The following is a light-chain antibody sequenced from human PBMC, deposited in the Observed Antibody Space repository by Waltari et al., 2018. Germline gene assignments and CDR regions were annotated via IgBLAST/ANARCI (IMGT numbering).Light chain of an antibody. Sequence: QLLLTQSPSASASLGASVKLTCTVSSGHSNYAIAWHQQHPHKGPRYLMKVNSDGSHIKGDGIPDRCAGSSSGAERYLTISSLQSEDEADYYCQTGGFGIWVFGGGTKLTVL. CDR2: VNSDGSH. CDR1: SGHSNYA. J-gene: IGLJ3*02. V-gene: IGLV4-69*01. CDR3: QTGGFGIWV.